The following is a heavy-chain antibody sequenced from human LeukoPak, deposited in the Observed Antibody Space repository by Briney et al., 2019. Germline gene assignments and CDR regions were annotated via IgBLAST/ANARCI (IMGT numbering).Heavy chain of an antibody. J-gene: IGHJ4*02. V-gene: IGHV5-51*01. Sequence: GESLKISCKGSGYSFITYWIGWVRQMPGKGLEWMGIIYPGDSDTRYSPSFQGQVTISADKSISTAYLQWSSLKASDTAMYYCARPLGDGYNWYYFDYWGQGTLVTVSS. CDR1: GYSFITYW. CDR2: IYPGDSDT. D-gene: IGHD5-24*01. CDR3: ARPLGDGYNWYYFDY.